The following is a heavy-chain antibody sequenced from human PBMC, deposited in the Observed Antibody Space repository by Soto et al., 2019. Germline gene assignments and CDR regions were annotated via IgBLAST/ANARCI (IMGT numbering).Heavy chain of an antibody. V-gene: IGHV4-4*07. D-gene: IGHD1-1*01. CDR3: VRDGTKNLRDWFDP. Sequence: AETLSLTCTVSGASISGFYWSWIRKSAGKGLEWIGLIYATGTTDYNPSLKSRVMMSVDTSKKQFSLKLRSVTAADTAVYYCVRDGTKNLRDWFDPWGQGIPVTVSS. J-gene: IGHJ5*02. CDR2: IYATGTT. CDR1: GASISGFY.